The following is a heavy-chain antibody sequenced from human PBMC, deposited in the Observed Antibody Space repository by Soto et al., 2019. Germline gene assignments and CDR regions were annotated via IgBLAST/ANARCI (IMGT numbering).Heavy chain of an antibody. CDR2: INHSGST. CDR3: ARGSPPYYYGSGSYRAYYYYYMDV. D-gene: IGHD3-10*01. Sequence: SETLSLTCAVYGGSFSGYYWSWIRQPPGKGLEWIGEINHSGSTNYNPSLKSRVTISVDTSKNQFSLKLSSVTAADTAVYYCARGSPPYYYGSGSYRAYYYYYMDVWGKGTTVTVSS. CDR1: GGSFSGYY. V-gene: IGHV4-34*01. J-gene: IGHJ6*03.